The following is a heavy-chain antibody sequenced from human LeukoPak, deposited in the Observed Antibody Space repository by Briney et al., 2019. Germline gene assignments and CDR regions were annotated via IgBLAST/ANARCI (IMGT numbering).Heavy chain of an antibody. Sequence: SETLSLTCAVSADSFSSHYWTWIRQPPGKGLEWIGYISYIGSTNYNPSLKSRVTISIDTSKNQFSLKLSSVTAADTAVYYCARIRYLDPYYFGYWGQGTLVTVSS. CDR2: ISYIGST. D-gene: IGHD3-9*01. V-gene: IGHV4-59*11. CDR1: ADSFSSHY. J-gene: IGHJ4*02. CDR3: ARIRYLDPYYFGY.